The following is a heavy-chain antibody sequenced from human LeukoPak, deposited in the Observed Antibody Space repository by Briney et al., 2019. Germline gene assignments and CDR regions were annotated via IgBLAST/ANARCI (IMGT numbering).Heavy chain of an antibody. CDR2: IYSGGTT. Sequence: GGSLRLSCAVSGFTVSGNYMSWVRQAPGKGLEWVSLIYSGGTTYYADSVKGRFTISRDNSKNTLYLQMNSLKASDTAMYYCARLLVRGNTEDYWGQGTLVTVSS. J-gene: IGHJ4*02. D-gene: IGHD3-10*01. V-gene: IGHV3-53*01. CDR1: GFTVSGNY. CDR3: ARLLVRGNTEDY.